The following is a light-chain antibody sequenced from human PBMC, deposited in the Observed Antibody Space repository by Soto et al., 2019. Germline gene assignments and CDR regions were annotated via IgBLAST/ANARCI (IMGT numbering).Light chain of an antibody. J-gene: IGKJ5*01. CDR1: QSVRSSY. V-gene: IGKV3-11*01. CDR3: QQRSNGPIT. Sequence: VLTQSPASLCFSPGESATLXXGCSQSVRSSYVAGYQQKPGQAPRXXIYEASNRATFSPATFSGSGAGTDFTLTISSLEPEDFAVYYCQQRSNGPITFGQGTRLEIK. CDR2: EAS.